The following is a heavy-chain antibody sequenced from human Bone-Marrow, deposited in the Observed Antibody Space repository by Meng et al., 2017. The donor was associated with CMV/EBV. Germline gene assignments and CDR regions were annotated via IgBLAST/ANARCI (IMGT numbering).Heavy chain of an antibody. D-gene: IGHD1-7*01. V-gene: IGHV3-11*04. J-gene: IGHJ4*02. CDR2: ISSSGSTI. CDR1: GFTFSDYY. CDR3: ATDNWNYEFVEFI. Sequence: GGSLRLSCAASGFTFSDYYMSWIRQAPGKGLEWVSYISSSGSTIYYADSVKGRFTISRDNAKNSLYLQMNSLRAEDTAVYYCATDNWNYEFVEFIWGQGTLVTVSS.